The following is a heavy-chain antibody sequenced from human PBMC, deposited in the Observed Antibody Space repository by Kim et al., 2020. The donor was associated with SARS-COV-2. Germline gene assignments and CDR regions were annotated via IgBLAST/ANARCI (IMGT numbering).Heavy chain of an antibody. D-gene: IGHD3-16*01. CDR3: ARGRGGSTLITHGVGDYY. Sequence: SETLSLTCAVYGGSFKFYYWRWIRQPPGKGLEWIGEIYHSGSTNYTPSLKSLVTLSVDTSKNQFSLMLSSVTAAAAAYYYSARGRGGSTLITHGVGDYY. CDR1: GGSFKFYY. J-gene: IGHJ6*01. V-gene: IGHV4-34*01. CDR2: IYHSGST.